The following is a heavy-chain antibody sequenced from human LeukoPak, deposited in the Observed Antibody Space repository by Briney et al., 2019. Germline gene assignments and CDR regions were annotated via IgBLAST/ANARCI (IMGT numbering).Heavy chain of an antibody. CDR3: ARDKNWGIDAFDI. CDR2: ISGSGGST. Sequence: PGGSLRLSCAASGFTFSSYAMSWVRQAPGKGLEGVSAISGSGGSTYYADSVKGRFTISRDNSKNTLYLQMNSLRAEDTAVYYCARDKNWGIDAFDIWGQGTMVTVSS. D-gene: IGHD7-27*01. J-gene: IGHJ3*02. V-gene: IGHV3-23*01. CDR1: GFTFSSYA.